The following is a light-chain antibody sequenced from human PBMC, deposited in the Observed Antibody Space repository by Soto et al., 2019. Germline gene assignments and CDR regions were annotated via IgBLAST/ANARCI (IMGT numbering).Light chain of an antibody. CDR2: GAS. V-gene: IGKV3-15*01. J-gene: IGKJ5*01. Sequence: IVMTQSPATLSASPGERVTLPCRASQTISSGLAWYQQKPGQAPKLLIYGASTRATGIPARFSGSGSGTEFTLTITSLQSEVFAFYYCQQYNNWPPITFGQGTRREIK. CDR1: QTISSG. CDR3: QQYNNWPPIT.